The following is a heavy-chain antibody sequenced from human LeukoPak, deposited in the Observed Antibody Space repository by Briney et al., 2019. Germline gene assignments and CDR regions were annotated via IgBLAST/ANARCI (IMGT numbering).Heavy chain of an antibody. Sequence: KSSETLSLTCTVSGGSISSSSYYWGWIRQPPGKGLEWIGSIYYSGSTYYNPSLKSRVTISVDTSKNQFSLKLSSVTAADTAVYYCARDDGSYYFQPMYYFDYWGQGTLVTVSS. J-gene: IGHJ4*02. CDR2: IYYSGST. D-gene: IGHD1-26*01. CDR3: ARDDGSYYFQPMYYFDY. V-gene: IGHV4-39*07. CDR1: GGSISSSSYY.